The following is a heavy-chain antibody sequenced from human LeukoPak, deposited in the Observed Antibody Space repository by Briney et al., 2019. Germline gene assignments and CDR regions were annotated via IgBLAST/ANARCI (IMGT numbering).Heavy chain of an antibody. CDR1: GYTFTSYY. Sequence: ASVKVSCKASGYTFTSYYMHWVRQAPGQGLEWMGIINPSGGSTSYAQKFQGRVTMTRDTSTSTVYMELSSLRSEDTAVYYCARDRGLYYYGPHYMDVWGKGTTVTVSS. CDR2: INPSGGST. CDR3: ARDRGLYYYGPHYMDV. V-gene: IGHV1-46*01. D-gene: IGHD3-10*01. J-gene: IGHJ6*03.